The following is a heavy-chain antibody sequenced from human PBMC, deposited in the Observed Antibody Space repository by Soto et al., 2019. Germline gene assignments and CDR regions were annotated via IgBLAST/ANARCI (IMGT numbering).Heavy chain of an antibody. CDR3: ASGGCKVGRCDFDY. J-gene: IGHJ4*02. Sequence: EVQLLESGGGLVQTGGSLRLSCAASGFTFSIYAMTWVRQAPGKGLEWVSSVSGDGGGSYYADSVKGRFTISRDNSKKALYMQMNRLSAEDKAVSYCASGGCKVGRCDFDYWGQGTLVTVSS. D-gene: IGHD5-12*01. V-gene: IGHV3-23*01. CDR1: GFTFSIYA. CDR2: VSGDGGGS.